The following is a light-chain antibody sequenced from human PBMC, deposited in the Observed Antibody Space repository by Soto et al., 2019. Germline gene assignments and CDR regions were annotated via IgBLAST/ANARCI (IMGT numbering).Light chain of an antibody. J-gene: IGLJ3*02. V-gene: IGLV4-69*01. CDR1: SGHSSYA. CDR3: QTWDTGPWV. Sequence: QLVLTQSPSASASLGASVNLTCTLSSGHSSYAIAWHQQEPEKGPRYLMKLHSDGRHSKGDGIPDRFSGSISGAERYLTISSLQSEDEADYYCQTWDTGPWVFGGGTKVTVL. CDR2: LHSDGRH.